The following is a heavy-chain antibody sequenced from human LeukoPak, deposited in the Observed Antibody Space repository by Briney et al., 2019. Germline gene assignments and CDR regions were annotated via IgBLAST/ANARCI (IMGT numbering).Heavy chain of an antibody. V-gene: IGHV4-59*08. CDR2: IYYSGST. Sequence: SETLSLTCTVSGGSISSYYWSWIRQPPGKGLEWIGYIYYSGSTNYNPSLKSRVTISVDTSKNQFSLKLSSVTATDTAVYYCARRIAAAGNNWFDPWGQGTLVTVSS. CDR3: ARRIAAAGNNWFDP. J-gene: IGHJ5*02. CDR1: GGSISSYY. D-gene: IGHD6-13*01.